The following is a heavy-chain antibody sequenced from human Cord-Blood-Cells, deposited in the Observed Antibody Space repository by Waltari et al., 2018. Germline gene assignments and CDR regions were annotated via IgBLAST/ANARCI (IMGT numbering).Heavy chain of an antibody. Sequence: QVQLVQSGAEVKKPGASVKVSCKASGYTFTSYDINWVRQATGQGLEWMGWMNPNSGNTGYAQEFQGRVTMTRNTSISTAYMELSSLRSEDTAVYYCARQKDPSPFYYYYYGMDVWGQGTTVTVSS. J-gene: IGHJ6*02. V-gene: IGHV1-8*01. CDR1: GYTFTSYD. CDR2: MNPNSGNT. CDR3: ARQKDPSPFYYYYYGMDV.